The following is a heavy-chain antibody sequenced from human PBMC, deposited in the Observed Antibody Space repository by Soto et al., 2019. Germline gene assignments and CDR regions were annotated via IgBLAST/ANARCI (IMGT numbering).Heavy chain of an antibody. CDR3: ARGSPDWNLHFEY. Sequence: PGGALRLSCSASWFTVSSNYMSWVLQAPGKGLEWVSVIYSGGSTYYADSVKGRFTISRHNSKNTLYLQMNSLRAEDTAVYYCARGSPDWNLHFEYWGQGTLVTVSS. CDR2: IYSGGST. D-gene: IGHD1-1*01. CDR1: WFTVSSNY. V-gene: IGHV3-53*04. J-gene: IGHJ4*01.